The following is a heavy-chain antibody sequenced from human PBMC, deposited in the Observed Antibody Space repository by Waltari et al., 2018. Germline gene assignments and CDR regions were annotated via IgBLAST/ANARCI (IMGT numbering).Heavy chain of an antibody. J-gene: IGHJ4*02. D-gene: IGHD5-18*01. CDR3: ARKGGRGYTYGPFYFDS. Sequence: EVQLLEAGGDLVQPGGSLRLSCAASGFTFSDYWMHWVRQAPGKGLVWVARINGDGSGITYSDSVQGRFTIARDNTKNTVYLQLNSLRADDTAVYYCARKGGRGYTYGPFYFDSWGRGTLVTVSS. CDR2: INGDGSGI. V-gene: IGHV3-74*01. CDR1: GFTFSDYW.